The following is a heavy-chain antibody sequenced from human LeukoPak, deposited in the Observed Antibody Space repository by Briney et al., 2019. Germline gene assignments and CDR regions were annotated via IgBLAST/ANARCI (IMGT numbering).Heavy chain of an antibody. CDR1: GFTFSSYS. Sequence: PGGSLRLSCAASGFTFSSYSMNWVRQAPGKGLEWVSSISSSNSYIYYADSVKGRFTISRDNAKNSLYLQMNSLRAEDTAVYYCARSKDSSGSPFDPWGQGTLVTVSS. CDR3: ARSKDSSGSPFDP. CDR2: ISSSNSYI. D-gene: IGHD3-22*01. V-gene: IGHV3-21*01. J-gene: IGHJ5*02.